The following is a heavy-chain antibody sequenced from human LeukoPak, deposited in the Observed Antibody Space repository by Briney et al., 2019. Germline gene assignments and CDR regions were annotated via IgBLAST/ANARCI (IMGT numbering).Heavy chain of an antibody. CDR1: GYSFTNYW. D-gene: IGHD4-17*01. CDR2: IDPSDSYI. CDR3: ARVRVTTSLYYYYGLDV. V-gene: IGHV5-10-1*01. Sequence: GESLKISCKGSGYSFTNYWISWVRQTPGKGLEWMGRIDPSDSYINYSPSFQGHVTISADKSISTAYLQWSSLKASDTAMYYCARVRVTTSLYYYYGLDVWGQGTTVTVSS. J-gene: IGHJ6*02.